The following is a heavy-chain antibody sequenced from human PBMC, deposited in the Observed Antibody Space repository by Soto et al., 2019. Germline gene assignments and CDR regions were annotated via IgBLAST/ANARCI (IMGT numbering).Heavy chain of an antibody. CDR3: ARDTLGAIGNNWFDP. Sequence: GGSLRLSCAASGFTFSSHAMTWVRQAPGKGLEWVSGISGSGGTTYYADSVKGRFTISRDNFKNTLYLQMNSLRAEDTALYYCARDTLGAIGNNWFDPWGQGTLVTVSS. J-gene: IGHJ5*02. D-gene: IGHD1-1*01. CDR1: GFTFSSHA. CDR2: ISGSGGTT. V-gene: IGHV3-23*01.